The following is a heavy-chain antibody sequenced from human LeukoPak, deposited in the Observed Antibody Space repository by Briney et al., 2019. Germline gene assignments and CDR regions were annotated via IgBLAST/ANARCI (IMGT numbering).Heavy chain of an antibody. CDR3: AKDPRGGMITFGGVIVDY. CDR2: IRYDGSNK. CDR1: GFTFSSYG. V-gene: IGHV3-30*02. J-gene: IGHJ4*02. Sequence: GGSLRLSCAASGFTFSSYGMHWVRQAPGRGLEWVAFIRYDGSNKYYADSVKGGFTISRDNSKNTLYLQMNSLRAEDTAVYYCAKDPRGGMITFGGVIVDYWGQGTLVTVSS. D-gene: IGHD3-16*02.